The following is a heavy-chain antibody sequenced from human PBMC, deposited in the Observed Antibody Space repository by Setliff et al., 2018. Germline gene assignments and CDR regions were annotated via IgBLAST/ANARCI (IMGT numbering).Heavy chain of an antibody. Sequence: ASVKVSCKASGYTFTSYDINWVRQATGQGLEWMGWMNPNSGNTGYAQKFQGRVTMTRDTSTSTVYMELSSLRSEDTAVYYCARVFYYGRPFDIWGQGTMVTVS. D-gene: IGHD3-10*01. CDR2: MNPNSGNT. J-gene: IGHJ3*02. CDR1: GYTFTSYD. CDR3: ARVFYYGRPFDI. V-gene: IGHV1-8*02.